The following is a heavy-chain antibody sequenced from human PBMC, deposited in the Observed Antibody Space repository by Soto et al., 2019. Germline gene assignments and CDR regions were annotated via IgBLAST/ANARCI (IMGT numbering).Heavy chain of an antibody. CDR2: ISGSGGST. CDR1: GFTFSSYA. CDR3: AKGGGVGLVVPAAMSVLYYFDY. D-gene: IGHD2-2*01. V-gene: IGHV3-23*01. Sequence: GGSLRLSCAASGFTFSSYAMSWVRQAPGKGLEWVSAISGSGGSTYYADSVKGRFTISRDNSKNTLYLQMNSLRAEDTAVYYCAKGGGVGLVVPAAMSVLYYFDYWGQGTLVTVSS. J-gene: IGHJ4*02.